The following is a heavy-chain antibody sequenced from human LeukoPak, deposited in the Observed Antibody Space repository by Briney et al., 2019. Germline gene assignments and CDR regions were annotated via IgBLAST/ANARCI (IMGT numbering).Heavy chain of an antibody. J-gene: IGHJ6*03. CDR3: ARVMGSSKYYYYYYMDV. Sequence: SETLSHTCTVSGGSISSYYWSWIRQPPGKGLEWIGYIYYSGSTNYNPSLKSRVTISVDTSKNQFSLKLSSVTAADTAVYYCARVMGSSKYYYYYYMDVWGKGTTVTVSS. V-gene: IGHV4-59*01. CDR2: IYYSGST. CDR1: GGSISSYY. D-gene: IGHD3-10*01.